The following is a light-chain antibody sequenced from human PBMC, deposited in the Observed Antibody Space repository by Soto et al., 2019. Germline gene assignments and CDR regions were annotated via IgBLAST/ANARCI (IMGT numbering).Light chain of an antibody. CDR2: LGS. CDR3: MQGRQWPYT. J-gene: IGKJ2*01. V-gene: IGKV2-28*01. CDR1: QSLLHSNGYNY. Sequence: DIVMTQSPLSLPVTPGEPASISCRSSQSLLHSNGYNYLDWYLQKPGQSPQLLIYLGSNRASGVPDRFSGSGSGTDFTLKISRVEAEDVGVYYCMQGRQWPYTFGQGTKLEI.